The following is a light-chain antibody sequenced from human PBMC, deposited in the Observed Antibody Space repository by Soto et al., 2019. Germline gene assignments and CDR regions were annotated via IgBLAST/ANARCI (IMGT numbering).Light chain of an antibody. CDR1: QSVFFGSNNKYY. Sequence: DIVVTQSPDSLAASLGERATINCKSSQSVFFGSNNKYYLAWYQQKPGQPPKLLIYWASTRESGVPDRFSGSGSGTDFTLTISSLQAEDVAVYYCQQYSNTPPMYTLGQGTKVDIK. CDR3: QQYSNTPPMYT. J-gene: IGKJ2*01. V-gene: IGKV4-1*01. CDR2: WAS.